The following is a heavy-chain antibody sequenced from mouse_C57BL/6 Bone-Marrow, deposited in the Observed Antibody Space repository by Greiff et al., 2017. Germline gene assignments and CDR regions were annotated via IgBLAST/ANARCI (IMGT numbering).Heavy chain of an antibody. D-gene: IGHD2-3*01. CDR1: GFSFNTYA. J-gene: IGHJ4*01. CDR2: IRSKSNNYAT. Sequence: DVQLVESGGGLVQPKGSLKLSCAASGFSFNTYAMNWVRQAPGKGLEWVARIRSKSNNYATYYADSVKDRFTISRDDSESMLYLQMNNLKTEDTAMYYCVRPDGYYAMDYWGQGTSVTVSS. CDR3: VRPDGYYAMDY. V-gene: IGHV10-1*01.